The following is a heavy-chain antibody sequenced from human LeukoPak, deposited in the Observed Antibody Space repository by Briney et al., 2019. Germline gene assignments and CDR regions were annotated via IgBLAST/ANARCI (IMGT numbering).Heavy chain of an antibody. J-gene: IGHJ5*02. V-gene: IGHV4-34*01. CDR1: GGPSSDSY. D-gene: IGHD3-3*01. CDR2: IKNSVRT. CDR3: ARGRGYFDFWSGYYIGIGNWFDP. Sequence: SQTLSLTCAVYGGPSSDSYWTWVRQPHGKGLEWIGEIKNSVRTNNNPSLRSGVTISVETSKNQFSLKLSSVTAADTAVFYCARGRGYFDFWSGYYIGIGNWFDPWGQGTLVTVSS.